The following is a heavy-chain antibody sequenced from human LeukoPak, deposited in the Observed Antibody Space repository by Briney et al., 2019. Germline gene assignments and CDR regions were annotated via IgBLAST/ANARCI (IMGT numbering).Heavy chain of an antibody. V-gene: IGHV4-59*01. CDR3: TRVGPSLHWNPDY. CDR1: GGSMSSYY. CDR2: ISYNGKT. J-gene: IGHJ4*02. Sequence: SETLSLTCTVSGGSMSSYYWMWIRQPPGKGLEWIGSISYNGKTNHNPSLKSRVTISVDTSKNQFSLKLSSVTAADTAVYYCTRVGPSLHWNPDYWGQGTPVTVSS. D-gene: IGHD1-1*01.